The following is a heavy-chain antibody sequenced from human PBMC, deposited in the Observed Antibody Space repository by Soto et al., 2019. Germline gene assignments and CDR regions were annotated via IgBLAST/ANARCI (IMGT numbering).Heavy chain of an antibody. CDR1: GFTFSGSA. D-gene: IGHD2-2*01. V-gene: IGHV3-73*01. CDR3: TSPAEVVPADGYYYYYGMDV. J-gene: IGHJ6*02. CDR2: IRSKANSYAT. Sequence: GGSLRLSCAASGFTFSGSAMHWVRQASGKGLEWVGRIRSKANSYATAYAASVKGRFTVSRDDSKNTAYLQMNSLKTEDTAVYYCTSPAEVVPADGYYYYYGMDVWGQGTRVTVSS.